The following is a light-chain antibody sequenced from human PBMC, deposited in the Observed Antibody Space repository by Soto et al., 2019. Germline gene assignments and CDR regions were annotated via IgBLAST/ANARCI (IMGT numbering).Light chain of an antibody. CDR3: QQYGSSPPRLT. J-gene: IGKJ4*01. V-gene: IGKV1-33*01. Sequence: DIQMTQSPSSLSASLGDRVTITCQASQDISNYLNWYQQKPGKAPKLLIYDASNLETGVPSRFSGSGSGTDFTLTISRLEPEDFAVYYCQQYGSSPPRLTFGGGTKVDIK. CDR1: QDISNY. CDR2: DAS.